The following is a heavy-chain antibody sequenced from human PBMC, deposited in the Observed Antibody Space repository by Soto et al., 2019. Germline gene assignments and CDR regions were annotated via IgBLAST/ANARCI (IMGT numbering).Heavy chain of an antibody. CDR1: GYTFTSYG. CDR3: AREWGRCFGELPNWFDP. D-gene: IGHD3-10*01. CDR2: ISAYNGNT. Sequence: QVQLVQSGAEVKKPGASVKVSCKASGYTFTSYGISWVRQAPGRGLEWMGWISAYNGNTNYAQKLQGRVTMTTDTSTSTAYMELRSLRSVDTAVYYCAREWGRCFGELPNWFDPWGQGTLVTVSS. V-gene: IGHV1-18*01. J-gene: IGHJ5*02.